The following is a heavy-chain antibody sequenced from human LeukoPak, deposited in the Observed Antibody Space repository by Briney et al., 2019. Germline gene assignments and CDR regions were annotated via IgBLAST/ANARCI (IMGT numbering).Heavy chain of an antibody. Sequence: SETLSLTCTVSGGSISSYYWSWIRQPAGKGLEWIGRIYTSGSTNYNPSLKSRVTISVDTSKNQFSLKLSSVTAADTAVYYCASRITMIVVANHAFDIWGQGTMVTVSS. V-gene: IGHV4-4*07. CDR2: IYTSGST. CDR3: ASRITMIVVANHAFDI. CDR1: GGSISSYY. D-gene: IGHD3-22*01. J-gene: IGHJ3*02.